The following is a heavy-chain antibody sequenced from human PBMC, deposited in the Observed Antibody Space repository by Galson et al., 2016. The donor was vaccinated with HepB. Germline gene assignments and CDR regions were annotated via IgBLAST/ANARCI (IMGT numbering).Heavy chain of an antibody. CDR2: IYYSGST. V-gene: IGHV4-31*03. CDR1: GDSISSGDNY. Sequence: TLSLTCTVSGDSISSGDNYWSWIRQHPGKVLEWIGYIYYSGSTYYNPSLKSRVTISVDTSKNQFSLKLSSVTAADTAVYYCARVRDCTSTNCYCFDPWGQGTLVTVFS. D-gene: IGHD2-2*01. J-gene: IGHJ5*02. CDR3: ARVRDCTSTNCYCFDP.